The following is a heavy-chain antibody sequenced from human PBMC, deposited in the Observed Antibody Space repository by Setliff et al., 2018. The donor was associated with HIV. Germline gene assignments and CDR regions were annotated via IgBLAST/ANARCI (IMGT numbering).Heavy chain of an antibody. CDR3: ARGMGVSAAHSYYFDY. V-gene: IGHV4-31*03. CDR2: IYHNGST. D-gene: IGHD6-13*01. J-gene: IGHJ4*02. Sequence: LSLTCTVSGGSISIGGYYWGWIRQHPGKGLEWIGYIYHNGSTYYNPSLKSRVIISVDTSKNQFSLKLSSVTAADTAVYYCARGMGVSAAHSYYFDYWGQGTLVTVSS. CDR1: GGSISIGGYY.